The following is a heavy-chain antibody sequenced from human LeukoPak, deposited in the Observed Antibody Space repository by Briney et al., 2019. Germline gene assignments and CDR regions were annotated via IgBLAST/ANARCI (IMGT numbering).Heavy chain of an antibody. V-gene: IGHV3-11*01. CDR2: ISSSGSTI. CDR3: ARDGTMVRSDAFDI. Sequence: GGSLRLSCAASGFTFSDYYMSWIRQAPGKGLEWVSYISSSGSTIYYADSVKGRFTISWDNAKNSLYLQMNSLRAEDTAVYYCARDGTMVRSDAFDIWGQGTMVTVSS. D-gene: IGHD3-10*01. CDR1: GFTFSDYY. J-gene: IGHJ3*02.